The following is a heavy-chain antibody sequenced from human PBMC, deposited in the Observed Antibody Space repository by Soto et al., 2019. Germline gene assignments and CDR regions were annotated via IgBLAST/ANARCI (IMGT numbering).Heavy chain of an antibody. CDR2: INQDGSDK. Sequence: EVQLVESGGGLVQPGGSLRLSCAASGFTFSDYWMSWVRQTPGKGLEWVANINQDGSDKYYVDSVKGRFTISRDNAKNSVYLLMNSRRAEDTAVYYCARGHDGMEVWGQGTTVIVSS. J-gene: IGHJ6*02. V-gene: IGHV3-7*04. CDR1: GFTFSDYW. CDR3: ARGHDGMEV.